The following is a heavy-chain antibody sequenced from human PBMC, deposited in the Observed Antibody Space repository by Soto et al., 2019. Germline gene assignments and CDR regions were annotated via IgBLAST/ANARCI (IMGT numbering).Heavy chain of an antibody. D-gene: IGHD6-13*01. V-gene: IGHV4-31*03. CDR3: ARSGYGSSDFDH. Sequence: PSETLSLTCTVSHGSVSSDPFYWARIRQHPGKGLEWIGYIYYGGNTYYRPSLKSRVSISIDTSQNQFSLRLNSVTAADTAVYYCARSGYGSSDFDHWGQGTLVTVSS. J-gene: IGHJ4*01. CDR2: IYYGGNT. CDR1: HGSVSSDPFY.